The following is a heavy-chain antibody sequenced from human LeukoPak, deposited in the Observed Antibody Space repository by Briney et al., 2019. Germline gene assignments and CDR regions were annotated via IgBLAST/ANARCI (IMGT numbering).Heavy chain of an antibody. V-gene: IGHV1-69*01. CDR3: ARGTNDFWSVSYYMDV. J-gene: IGHJ6*03. CDR2: IIPIFGTA. CDR1: GGTLSSYA. Sequence: GASVKVSCKASGGTLSSYAISWVRQAPGQGLEWMGGIIPIFGTANYAQKFQGRVTITADESTSTAYMELSSLRSEDTAVYYCARGTNDFWSVSYYMDVWGKGTTVTVSS. D-gene: IGHD3-3*01.